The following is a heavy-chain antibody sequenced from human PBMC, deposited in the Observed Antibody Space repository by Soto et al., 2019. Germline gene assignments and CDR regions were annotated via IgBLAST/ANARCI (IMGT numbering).Heavy chain of an antibody. CDR3: AREGSYSAYNFAHGIQLWSFDF. V-gene: IGHV4-59*12. Sequence: SETLSLTCTVSGGSISSYYWSWIRQPPGKGLEWIGYIYYIGSTNYNPSLKSRVTISVDTSKNQFSLKLSSVTAADMAVYYCAREGSYSAYNFAHGIQLWSFDFWGQGALVTV. CDR1: GGSISSYY. J-gene: IGHJ4*02. D-gene: IGHD5-12*01. CDR2: IYYIGST.